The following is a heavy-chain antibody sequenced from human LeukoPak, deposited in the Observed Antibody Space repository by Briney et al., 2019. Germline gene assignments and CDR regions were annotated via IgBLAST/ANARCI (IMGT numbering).Heavy chain of an antibody. CDR2: FDPDDGET. D-gene: IGHD3-22*01. V-gene: IGHV1-24*01. CDR3: ATERDSSGYPDY. CDR1: GYTLPQLS. Sequence: ASEKVSCKVCGYTLPQLSLQWVRQAPAKGREWMGGFDPDDGETIYGQNFQGRVTMTEDTSTDTAYMELSSLISEDTAVYYCATERDSSGYPDYWGQGTLVTVSS. J-gene: IGHJ4*02.